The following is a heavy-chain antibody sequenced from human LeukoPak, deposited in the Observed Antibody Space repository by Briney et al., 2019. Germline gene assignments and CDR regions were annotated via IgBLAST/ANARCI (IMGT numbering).Heavy chain of an antibody. Sequence: PSDTLSLTCSVYSGSFSGYYWSWIRQPPGKGLEWIGSIYYSGSAYYNPSLKSRVTMSVDTSRNQVSLKLSSVTAADTAVYYCARESSGSYIIPYYFDSWGQGTLVTVSS. CDR2: IYYSGSA. J-gene: IGHJ4*02. D-gene: IGHD1-26*01. V-gene: IGHV4-34*01. CDR3: ARESSGSYIIPYYFDS. CDR1: SGSFSGYY.